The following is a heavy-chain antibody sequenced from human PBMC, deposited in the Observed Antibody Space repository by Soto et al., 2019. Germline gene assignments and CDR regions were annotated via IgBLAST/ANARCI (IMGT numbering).Heavy chain of an antibody. CDR3: ARVGQTYSLMDV. J-gene: IGHJ6*02. D-gene: IGHD2-15*01. CDR2: LNAGNDNT. CDR1: GYTFTTYV. V-gene: IGHV1-3*01. Sequence: QVQLVQSGAEVKKPGASVKVSCKASGYTFTTYVMHWVRQAPGQRLEWMGWLNAGNDNTEYSQKLQGRVTITRDTSASTVYMELSSLSSEDTAVYYCARVGQTYSLMDVCCQGTTVTFSS.